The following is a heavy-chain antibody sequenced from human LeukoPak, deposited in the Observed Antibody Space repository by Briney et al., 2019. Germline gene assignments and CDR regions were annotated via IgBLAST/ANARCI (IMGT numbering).Heavy chain of an antibody. CDR2: IYTSGST. J-gene: IGHJ4*02. Sequence: SHTLSLTCTVSGGSISSGSYYWRWIRQPAGKGLEWIVRIYTSGSTNYNPSLKSRVTISVDTSKNQFSLKLSSVTAADTAVYYCARGSRSYGLDYWGQGTLVTVSS. CDR3: ARGSRSYGLDY. V-gene: IGHV4-61*02. CDR1: GGSISSGSYY. D-gene: IGHD1-26*01.